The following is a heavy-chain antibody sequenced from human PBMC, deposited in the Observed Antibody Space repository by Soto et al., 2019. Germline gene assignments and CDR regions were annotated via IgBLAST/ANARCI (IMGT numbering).Heavy chain of an antibody. Sequence: SETLSLTCSVSGASFSSGFCYWIWIRPPPGQGLEWIGYIYYRWRPYYASSLERRLTISLDTSKNQFPLRLSSVNASDTAVYYCARDRSNSPDYFDYWGQGTLVTVSS. D-gene: IGHD6-6*01. CDR3: ARDRSNSPDYFDY. CDR1: GASFSSGFCY. V-gene: IGHV4-30-4*01. J-gene: IGHJ4*02. CDR2: IYYRWRP.